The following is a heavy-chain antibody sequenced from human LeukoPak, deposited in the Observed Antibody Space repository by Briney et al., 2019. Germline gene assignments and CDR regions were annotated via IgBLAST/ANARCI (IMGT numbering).Heavy chain of an antibody. D-gene: IGHD1-26*01. CDR1: SGSISRYY. CDR2: IYYSGST. V-gene: IGHV4-59*12. CDR3: ARNEELIRRYYFDY. Sequence: PSETLSLTCTISSGSISRYYWSWIRQPPGKGLEWIGTIYYSGSTNYNPSLKSRVTISVDTSKHQFSLKLSSVTAADTAVYYCARNEELIRRYYFDYWGQGTLVTVSS. J-gene: IGHJ4*02.